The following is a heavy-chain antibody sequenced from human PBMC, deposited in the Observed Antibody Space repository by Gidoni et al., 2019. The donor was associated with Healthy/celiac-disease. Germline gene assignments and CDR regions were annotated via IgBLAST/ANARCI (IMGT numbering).Heavy chain of an antibody. Sequence: EFQLVEAGGGFVPPGTSLCLSCAASGSTFVYYAIHWVRKAPGKGLEWVSGMSWNSGSIGYADSVKGRFNISRDNAKNSLYLKMNSLRAEDTALYYCAKDMDRAHNYDFWSGTFDYWGQGTLVTVSS. J-gene: IGHJ4*02. V-gene: IGHV3-9*01. CDR3: AKDMDRAHNYDFWSGTFDY. CDR2: MSWNSGSI. CDR1: GSTFVYYA. D-gene: IGHD3-3*01.